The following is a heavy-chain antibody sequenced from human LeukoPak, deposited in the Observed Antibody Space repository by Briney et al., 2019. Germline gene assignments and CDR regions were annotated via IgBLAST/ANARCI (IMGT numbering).Heavy chain of an antibody. Sequence: GGSLRLSCAASGFTFSNVWMSWVRQAPGKGLEWVAVISYDGSNKYYADSVKGRFTISRDNSKNTLYLQMNSLRAEDTAEYYCAKDRGRWLHDFDYWGQGTLVTVSS. V-gene: IGHV3-30*18. CDR3: AKDRGRWLHDFDY. J-gene: IGHJ4*02. D-gene: IGHD5-24*01. CDR2: ISYDGSNK. CDR1: GFTFSNVW.